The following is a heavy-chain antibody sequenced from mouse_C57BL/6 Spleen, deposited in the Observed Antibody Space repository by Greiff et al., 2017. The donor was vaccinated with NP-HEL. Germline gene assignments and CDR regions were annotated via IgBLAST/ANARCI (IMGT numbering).Heavy chain of an antibody. Sequence: VKVVESGPGLVAPSQSLSITCTVSGFSLTSYGVHWVRQPPGKGLEWLVVIWSDGSTTYNSALKSRLSISKDNSKSQVFLKMNSLQTDDTAMYYCARQKGNYGGAMDYWGQGTSVTVSS. J-gene: IGHJ4*01. CDR1: GFSLTSYG. CDR3: ARQKGNYGGAMDY. V-gene: IGHV2-6-1*01. D-gene: IGHD1-1*01. CDR2: IWSDGST.